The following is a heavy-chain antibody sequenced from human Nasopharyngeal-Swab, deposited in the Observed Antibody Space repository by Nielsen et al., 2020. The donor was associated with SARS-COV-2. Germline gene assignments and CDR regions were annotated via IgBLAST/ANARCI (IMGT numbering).Heavy chain of an antibody. D-gene: IGHD3-22*01. CDR2: ITSSSGII. CDR3: ASAHRAYGDSGYYPLDY. J-gene: IGHJ4*02. Sequence: GSLKISCAASGFNFNYYSMNWVRQAPGKGLEWVSYITSSSGIIYYAESVKGRFTISRDNAKNLLYLQMNSLRAEDTAVYYCASAHRAYGDSGYYPLDYWGKGTLVTVSS. V-gene: IGHV3-48*04. CDR1: GFNFNYYS.